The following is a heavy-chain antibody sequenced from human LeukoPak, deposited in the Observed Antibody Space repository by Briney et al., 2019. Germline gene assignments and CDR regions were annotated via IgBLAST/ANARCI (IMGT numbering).Heavy chain of an antibody. CDR3: AKAPQGYYDSGAYYY. V-gene: IGHV3-23*01. CDR1: GSTFSTYA. Sequence: GGSLRPSCAASGSTFSTYAMSWVRQAPGKGLEWVSAISGSGGSTYYADSVKGRFTISRDNSKNTLYLQMNSLRAADTAVYYCAKAPQGYYDSGAYYYWGQGTLVTVSS. CDR2: ISGSGGST. D-gene: IGHD3-22*01. J-gene: IGHJ4*02.